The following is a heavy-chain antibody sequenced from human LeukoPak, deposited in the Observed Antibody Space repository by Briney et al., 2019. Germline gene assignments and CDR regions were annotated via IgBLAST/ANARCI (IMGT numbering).Heavy chain of an antibody. CDR2: ISAYNGNT. J-gene: IGHJ4*02. CDR3: ARGPSITIFGVFDY. Sequence: ASVKVSCKASGYTFTSYGISWVRQAPEQGLEWMGWISAYNGNTNYAQKLQGRVTMTTDTSTSTAYMELRSLRSEDTAVYYCARGPSITIFGVFDYWGQGTLVTVSS. V-gene: IGHV1-18*01. D-gene: IGHD3-3*01. CDR1: GYTFTSYG.